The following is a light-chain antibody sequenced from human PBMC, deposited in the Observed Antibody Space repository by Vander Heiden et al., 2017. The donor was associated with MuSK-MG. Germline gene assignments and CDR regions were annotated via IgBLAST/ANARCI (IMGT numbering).Light chain of an antibody. CDR2: EVS. J-gene: IGLJ2*01. V-gene: IGLV2-8*01. CDR1: SNYVGGYNY. CDR3: SSYAGKDML. Sequence: HSALTQPPSASWSPRHSVTISSTGTSNYVGGYNYVSWYQHHPGKAPTPMLYEVSKWPSGVPDRFSASRTANKASLTVSGLQDEDDAYYYCSSYAGKDMLFGGGTKLTGL.